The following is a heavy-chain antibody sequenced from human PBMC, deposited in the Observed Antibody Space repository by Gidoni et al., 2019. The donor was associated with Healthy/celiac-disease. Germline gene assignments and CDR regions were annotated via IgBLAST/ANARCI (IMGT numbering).Heavy chain of an antibody. Sequence: SSYAMHWVRQAPGKGLEWVAVISYDGSNKYYADSVKGRFTISRDNSKNTLYLQMNSLRAEDTAVYYCARAWFRWLQIGTFDYWGQGTLVTVSS. V-gene: IGHV3-30-3*01. D-gene: IGHD5-12*01. CDR2: ISYDGSNK. J-gene: IGHJ4*02. CDR3: ARAWFRWLQIGTFDY. CDR1: SSYA.